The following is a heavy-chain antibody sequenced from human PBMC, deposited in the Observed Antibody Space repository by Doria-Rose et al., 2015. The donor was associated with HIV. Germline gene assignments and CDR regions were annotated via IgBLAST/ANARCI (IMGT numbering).Heavy chain of an antibody. V-gene: IGHV4-31*02. J-gene: IGHJ4*02. CDR3: ARMGSYRELDY. D-gene: IGHD3-3*01. Sequence: RQVPGKGLESLGYTSSTGTSDYSPSLKSRLNMAVDTSKNQFSLKLGFVTVADTAVYYCARMGSYRELDYWGQGALVSVSA. CDR2: TSSTGTS.